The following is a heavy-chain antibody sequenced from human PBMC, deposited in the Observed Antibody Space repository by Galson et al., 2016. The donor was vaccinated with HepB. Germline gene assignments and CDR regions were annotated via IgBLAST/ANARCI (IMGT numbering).Heavy chain of an antibody. CDR3: ARDLSGPDR. CDR1: GFTFRNHQ. Sequence: SLRLSCAVSGFTFRNHQMHWILQVPGKGLMWVARIEGDGTRQIYAASVEGRFIISSDSAENTVYLQMNRLRAEDTALYYCARDLSGPDRWGQGTLVTVSP. J-gene: IGHJ5*02. V-gene: IGHV3-74*01. CDR2: IEGDGTRQ.